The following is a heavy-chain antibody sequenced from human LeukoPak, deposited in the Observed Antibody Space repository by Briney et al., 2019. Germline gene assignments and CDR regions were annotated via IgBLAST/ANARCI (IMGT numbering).Heavy chain of an antibody. CDR1: GFTFSDYG. CDR2: ISGSAHST. D-gene: IGHD1/OR15-1a*01. J-gene: IGHJ4*02. CDR3: AKELGATWNIDS. V-gene: IGHV3-23*01. Sequence: QSGGSLRLSCAASGFTFSDYGMAWVRPLPGKGLQWVSAISGSAHSTYYADSVRGRFTISRDNSKNTVSLQMNSLRAEDTAVYYCAKELGATWNIDSWGQGTLVTVSS.